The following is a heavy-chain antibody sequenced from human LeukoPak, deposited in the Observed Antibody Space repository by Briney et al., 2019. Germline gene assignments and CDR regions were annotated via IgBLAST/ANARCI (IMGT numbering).Heavy chain of an antibody. CDR3: ARQFDTAVAGNAFDI. Sequence: GESLKISCKGSGYSFTSYWIGWVRQMPGKGLEWMGIIYPGDSDTRYSPSFQGQVTISADKSISTAYLQWSSLKASDTAMYYCARQFDTAVAGNAFDIWGQGTMVTVSS. D-gene: IGHD6-19*01. CDR1: GYSFTSYW. CDR2: IYPGDSDT. V-gene: IGHV5-51*01. J-gene: IGHJ3*02.